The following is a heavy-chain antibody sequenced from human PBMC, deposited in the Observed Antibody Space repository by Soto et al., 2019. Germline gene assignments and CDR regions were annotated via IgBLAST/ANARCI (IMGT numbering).Heavy chain of an antibody. CDR2: IIPIFGTA. J-gene: IGHJ5*02. V-gene: IGHV1-69*13. CDR1: GGTFRSYA. CDR3: ARQDMVRGGHRWCDP. D-gene: IGHD3-10*01. Sequence: SSVKLFFKASGGTFRSYAISWVRQDPGQGLEWKGGIIPIFGTANYAQKFQGRVTITADESTSTAYMELSSLRSEDTAVYYCARQDMVRGGHRWCDPWGQGTRVTVAS.